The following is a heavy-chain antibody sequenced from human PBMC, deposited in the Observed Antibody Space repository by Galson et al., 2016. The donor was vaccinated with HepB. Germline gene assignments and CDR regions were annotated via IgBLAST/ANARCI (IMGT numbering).Heavy chain of an antibody. D-gene: IGHD3-10*01. CDR3: ASKRSGSYFAY. V-gene: IGHV1-18*01. CDR1: GYAFDLYG. J-gene: IGHJ4*02. Sequence: SVKVSCKASGYAFDLYGVSWVRQAPGQGLEWMGWISPYDANTNYAQKLQGRVTMTTDTSTNTAYMELRSLRSDDTAVYYCASKRSGSYFAYWGQGTLVTVSS. CDR2: ISPYDANT.